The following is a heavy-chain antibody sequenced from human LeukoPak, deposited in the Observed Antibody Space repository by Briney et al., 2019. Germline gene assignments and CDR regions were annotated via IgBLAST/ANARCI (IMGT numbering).Heavy chain of an antibody. V-gene: IGHV1-69*04. CDR1: GYTFTSYG. CDR2: IIPILGIA. D-gene: IGHD2-15*01. J-gene: IGHJ4*02. CDR3: AREMDIVVVVAATQPLYYFDY. Sequence: GASVKVSCKASGYTFTSYGISWVRQAPGQGLEWMGRIIPILGIANYAQKFQGRVTITADKSTSTAYMELRSLRSEDTAVYYCAREMDIVVVVAATQPLYYFDYWGQGTLVTVSS.